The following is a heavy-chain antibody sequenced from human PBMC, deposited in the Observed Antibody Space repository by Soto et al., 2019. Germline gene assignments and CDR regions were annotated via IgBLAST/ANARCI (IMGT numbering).Heavy chain of an antibody. D-gene: IGHD6-19*01. CDR2: ISGSGGST. CDR3: AKGPGYSSGWYGVY. CDR1: GFTFSSYA. Sequence: GGSLRLSCAASGFTFSSYAMSWVRQAPGKGLEWVSAISGSGGSTYYADSVKGRFTISRDNSKNTLFLQMNSLRAEDTAVYYCAKGPGYSSGWYGVYWGQGTLVTVSS. J-gene: IGHJ4*02. V-gene: IGHV3-23*01.